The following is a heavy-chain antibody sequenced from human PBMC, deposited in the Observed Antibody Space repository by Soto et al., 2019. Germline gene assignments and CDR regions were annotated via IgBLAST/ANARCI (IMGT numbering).Heavy chain of an antibody. J-gene: IGHJ4*02. CDR1: GGTFSSYA. V-gene: IGHV1-69*13. Sequence: GASVKVSCKASGGTFSSYAISWVRQAPGQGLEWMGGIIPIFGTANYAQKFQGRVTITADESTSTAYMELSSLRSEDTAVYYCARDGSSGYYIFDYCGQGTLVTVSS. D-gene: IGHD3-22*01. CDR3: ARDGSSGYYIFDY. CDR2: IIPIFGTA.